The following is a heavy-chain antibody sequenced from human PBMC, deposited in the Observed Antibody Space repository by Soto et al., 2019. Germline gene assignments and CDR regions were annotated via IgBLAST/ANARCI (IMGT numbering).Heavy chain of an antibody. D-gene: IGHD3-3*01. J-gene: IGHJ3*02. CDR1: GYSFTSYW. CDR2: IYPGDSDT. Sequence: GESLKISCKGSGYSFTSYWIGWVRQMPGKGLEWMGIIYPGDSDTRYSPSFQGQVTISADKSISTAYLQWSSLKASDTAMYYCARPRNLRFWPNDAFDIWGQGTMVTVSS. V-gene: IGHV5-51*01. CDR3: ARPRNLRFWPNDAFDI.